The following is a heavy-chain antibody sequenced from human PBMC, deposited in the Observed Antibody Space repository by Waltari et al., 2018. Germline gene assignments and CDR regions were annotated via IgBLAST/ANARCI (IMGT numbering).Heavy chain of an antibody. CDR3: ARDRGRGLYLDS. CDR2: VHRSGRT. V-gene: IGHV4-4*01. D-gene: IGHD2-15*01. CDR1: GDSLHGNYW. J-gene: IGHJ4*02. Sequence: QVQLQESGPGLVQPPGTLSLTCVVSGDSLHGNYWWSWVRQPPGKGLEWIGQVHRSGRTNYNPPLESRVTVSIDTFNSQFSLEVTSATAADTALYFCARDRGRGLYLDSWGRGILVTVSP.